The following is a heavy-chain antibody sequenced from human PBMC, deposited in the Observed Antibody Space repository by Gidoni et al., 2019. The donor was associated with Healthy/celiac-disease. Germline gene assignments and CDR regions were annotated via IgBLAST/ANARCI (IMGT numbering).Heavy chain of an antibody. J-gene: IGHJ4*02. CDR3: ARRNSSGYYYFDY. Sequence: GLEWIGEINHSGSTNYNPSLKSRVTISVDTSKNQFSLKLSSVTAADTAVYYCARRNSSGYYYFDYWGQGTLVTVSS. V-gene: IGHV4-34*01. CDR2: INHSGST. D-gene: IGHD3-22*01.